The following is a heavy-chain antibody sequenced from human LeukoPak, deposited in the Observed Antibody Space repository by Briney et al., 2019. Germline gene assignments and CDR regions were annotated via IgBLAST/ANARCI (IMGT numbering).Heavy chain of an antibody. CDR1: GFTFSIYD. J-gene: IGHJ4*02. CDR3: AKEGSHYYDSSGYYYDY. Sequence: GGSLRLSCAASGFTFSIYDMHWVRQATGKGLEWVSAIGTAGDTYYPGSVKGRFTISRENAKNTLYLQMNSLRAEDTAVYYCAKEGSHYYDSSGYYYDYWGQGTLVTVSS. CDR2: IGTAGDT. V-gene: IGHV3-13*01. D-gene: IGHD3-22*01.